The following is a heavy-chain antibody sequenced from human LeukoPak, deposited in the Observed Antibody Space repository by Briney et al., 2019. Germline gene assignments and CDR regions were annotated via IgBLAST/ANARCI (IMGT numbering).Heavy chain of an antibody. D-gene: IGHD3-10*01. CDR1: GFTVSSNY. Sequence: PGGSLTLSCAASGFTVSSNYMSWVRQAPGKGLEWVSVIYSGGTTSYADSVKGRFTISRDNSKNTLFLQLNSLRAEDTAVYYCARVSSYGSGSYYHYYFDYWGQGTLVTVSS. CDR3: ARVSSYGSGSYYHYYFDY. J-gene: IGHJ4*02. V-gene: IGHV3-53*05. CDR2: IYSGGTT.